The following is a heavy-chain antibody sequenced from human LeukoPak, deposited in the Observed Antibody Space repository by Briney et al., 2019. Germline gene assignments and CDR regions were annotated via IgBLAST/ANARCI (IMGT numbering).Heavy chain of an antibody. CDR3: AKDPRYCSSTSCYPPGH. CDR1: GFTFSSYV. CDR2: ISASGGST. J-gene: IGHJ4*02. D-gene: IGHD2-2*01. Sequence: GGSPRLSRAASGFTFSSYVMSWVRPAPGKGLEWVSAISASGGSTYYADSVKGRFTISRDNSKNTLYLQMNSLRAEDTAVYYCAKDPRYCSSTSCYPPGHWGQGTLVTVS. V-gene: IGHV3-23*01.